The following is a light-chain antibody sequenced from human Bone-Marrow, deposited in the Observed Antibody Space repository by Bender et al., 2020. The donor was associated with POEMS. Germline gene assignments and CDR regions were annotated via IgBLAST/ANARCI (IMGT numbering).Light chain of an antibody. CDR2: DVT. CDR3: SSYRISSPVV. Sequence: QSALTQPASVSGSPGQSITISCTGTSSDVGGYKYVSWYQQHPGKAPKLMIFDVTDRPSGVSNRFSGSKSGNTTSLTISGLQAEDEADYYCSSYRISSPVVFGGGTKLTVL. CDR1: SSDVGGYKY. V-gene: IGLV2-14*01. J-gene: IGLJ3*02.